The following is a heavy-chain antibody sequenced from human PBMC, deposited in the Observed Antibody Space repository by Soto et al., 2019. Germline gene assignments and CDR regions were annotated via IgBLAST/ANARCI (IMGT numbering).Heavy chain of an antibody. CDR2: IYYSGST. V-gene: IGHV4-59*08. CDR3: ARRYGGAFDI. J-gene: IGHJ3*02. CDR1: GGSIKSYY. D-gene: IGHD3-10*01. Sequence: SETLSLTCTVSGGSIKSYYWSWIRQPPGKGLEWIGYIYYSGSTNYNPSLKSRVTISVDTSKNQFSLKLSSVTAADTAVYYCARRYGGAFDIWGQGTMVTVSS.